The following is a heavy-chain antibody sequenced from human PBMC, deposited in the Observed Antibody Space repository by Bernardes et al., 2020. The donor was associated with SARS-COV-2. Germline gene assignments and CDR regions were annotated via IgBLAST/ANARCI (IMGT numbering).Heavy chain of an antibody. Sequence: GGSLRLSCAASGFTFSSYAMSWVRQAPGKGLEWVSAISGSGGSTYYADSVKGRFTISRDNSKNTLYLQMNSLRAEDTAVYYCAKAVDYYDSSGYYTTFDYWGQGTLVTVSS. D-gene: IGHD3-22*01. CDR1: GFTFSSYA. CDR2: ISGSGGST. J-gene: IGHJ4*02. V-gene: IGHV3-23*01. CDR3: AKAVDYYDSSGYYTTFDY.